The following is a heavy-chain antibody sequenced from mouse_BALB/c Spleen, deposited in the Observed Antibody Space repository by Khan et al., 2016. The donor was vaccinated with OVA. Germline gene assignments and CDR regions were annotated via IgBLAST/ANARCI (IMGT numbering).Heavy chain of an antibody. V-gene: IGHV3-2*02. D-gene: IGHD1-1*01. CDR3: ASQNYYGYALDY. Sequence: EVKLEVSGPGLVKPSQSLSLTCTVSGYSITSNYAWSWIRQFPGNKLEWMGYISYSGSTNYNPSLKSRISVTRDTSENQFFLQLNSVTTEDTATXYCASQNYYGYALDYWGQGTSVTVSS. J-gene: IGHJ4*01. CDR1: GYSITSNYA. CDR2: ISYSGST.